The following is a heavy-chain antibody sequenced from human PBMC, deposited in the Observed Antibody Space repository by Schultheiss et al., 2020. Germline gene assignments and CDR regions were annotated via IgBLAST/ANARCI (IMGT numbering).Heavy chain of an antibody. CDR1: GGSISSYY. CDR2: IYHSGST. CDR3: ARISTVTTSFDY. Sequence: SETLSLTCTVSGGSISSYYWSWIRQPPGKGLEWIGEIYHSGSTNYNPSLKSRVTMSVDTSKNQFSLKLSSVTAADTAVYYCARISTVTTSFDYWGQGTLVTVSS. V-gene: IGHV4-59*01. D-gene: IGHD4-17*01. J-gene: IGHJ4*02.